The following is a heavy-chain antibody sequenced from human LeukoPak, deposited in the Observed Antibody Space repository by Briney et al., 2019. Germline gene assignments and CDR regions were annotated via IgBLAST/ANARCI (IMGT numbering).Heavy chain of an antibody. V-gene: IGHV3-23*01. Sequence: GGSLRLSCAASGFTFSNYAMNWVRQAPGKGLEWVSTISGSGSRTYYGDSVKGRFTVSRDNAENTLYLQMNSLRAEDTALYYCAKLAAMTTATTGNAFDIWGPGTVVTVSS. CDR2: ISGSGSRT. CDR3: AKLAAMTTATTGNAFDI. D-gene: IGHD4-17*01. CDR1: GFTFSNYA. J-gene: IGHJ3*02.